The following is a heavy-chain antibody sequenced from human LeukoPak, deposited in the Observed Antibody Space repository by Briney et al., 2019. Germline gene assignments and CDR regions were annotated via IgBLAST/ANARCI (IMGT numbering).Heavy chain of an antibody. CDR2: IIPILGIA. Sequence: SVKVSCKDSGGTFSSYAISWVRQAPGPGLEWMGRIIPILGIANYAQKFQGRVTITADKSTSTAYMELSSLRAEDTAVYYCARERGGAVAGTFDYWGQGTLVTVSS. D-gene: IGHD6-19*01. V-gene: IGHV1-69*04. CDR3: ARERGGAVAGTFDY. J-gene: IGHJ4*02. CDR1: GGTFSSYA.